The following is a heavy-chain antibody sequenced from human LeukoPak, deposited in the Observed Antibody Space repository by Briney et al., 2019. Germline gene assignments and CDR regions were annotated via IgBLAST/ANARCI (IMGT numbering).Heavy chain of an antibody. J-gene: IGHJ6*02. Sequence: PSETLSPTCTVSGGSISSELYSWSWIRQSAGKGLEWVGHIYVSGSTKYNPSLQSRVSISLDTSKNQFSLTLTSVTAADTAVYYCARDPAPISGSFFNNYGMDVWGQGTTVTVSS. D-gene: IGHD1-26*01. CDR3: ARDPAPISGSFFNNYGMDV. V-gene: IGHV4-61*09. CDR2: IYVSGST. CDR1: GGSISSELYS.